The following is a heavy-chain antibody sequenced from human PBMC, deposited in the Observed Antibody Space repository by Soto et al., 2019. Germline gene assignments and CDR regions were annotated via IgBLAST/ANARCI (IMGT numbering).Heavy chain of an antibody. J-gene: IGHJ5*02. V-gene: IGHV1-69*13. CDR2: IIPIFGTA. Sequence: AVKVSCKASGGTFSSYAISWVRQAPGQGLEWMGGIIPIFGTANYAQKFQGRVTITADESTSTAYMELSSLRSEDTAVYYCARDITGTTFSWFDPWGQGTLVTVSS. CDR1: GGTFSSYA. CDR3: ARDITGTTFSWFDP. D-gene: IGHD1-7*01.